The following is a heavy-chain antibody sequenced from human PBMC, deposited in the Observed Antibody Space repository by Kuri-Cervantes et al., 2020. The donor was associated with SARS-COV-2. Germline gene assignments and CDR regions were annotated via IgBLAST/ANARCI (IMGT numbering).Heavy chain of an antibody. Sequence: GSLRLSCAVYGGSFSGYYWSWIRQPPGKGLEWIGEINHSGSTNYNPSLKSRVTISVDKSKNQFSLKLSSVTAADTAVYYCAREGITFGGVIVMGAFDIWGQGTMVTVSS. J-gene: IGHJ3*02. V-gene: IGHV4-34*01. CDR2: INHSGST. CDR1: GGSFSGYY. CDR3: AREGITFGGVIVMGAFDI. D-gene: IGHD3-16*02.